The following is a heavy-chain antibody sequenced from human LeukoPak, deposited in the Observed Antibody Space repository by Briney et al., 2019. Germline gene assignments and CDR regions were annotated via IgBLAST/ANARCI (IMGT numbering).Heavy chain of an antibody. V-gene: IGHV3-15*01. CDR2: IKSKTDGGTT. CDR1: GFIFKNAW. J-gene: IGHJ4*02. D-gene: IGHD3-22*01. Sequence: GGSLRLSCSTSGFIFKNAWMSWVRQAPGKGLEWVGRIKSKTDGGTTDYAAPVKGRFTISRDDSKNTLYLQMNSLKTEDTAVYYCTTGGRPWEAYDSSGYSLYYFDYWGQGTLVTVSS. CDR3: TTGGRPWEAYDSSGYSLYYFDY.